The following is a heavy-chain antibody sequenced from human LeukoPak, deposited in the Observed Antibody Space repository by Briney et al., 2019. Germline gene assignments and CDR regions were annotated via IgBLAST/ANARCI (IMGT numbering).Heavy chain of an antibody. CDR3: AKSVGVPRGFYYMDV. J-gene: IGHJ6*03. CDR2: ISISGSTI. Sequence: GGSLRLSCAASGFTFGTYEMNWVRQAPGKGLEWVSYISISGSTIYYADSVKGRFTISRDNSKNTLYLQMNSLRAEDTAIYYCAKSVGVPRGFYYMDVWGKGTTVTISS. V-gene: IGHV3-48*03. D-gene: IGHD1-26*01. CDR1: GFTFGTYE.